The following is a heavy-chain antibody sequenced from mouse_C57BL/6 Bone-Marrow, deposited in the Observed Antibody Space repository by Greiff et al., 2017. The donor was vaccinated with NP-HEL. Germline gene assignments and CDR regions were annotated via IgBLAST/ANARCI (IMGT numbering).Heavy chain of an antibody. CDR1: GYTFTSYG. D-gene: IGHD2-5*01. Sequence: QVQLQQSGAELARPGASVKLSCKASGYTFTSYGISWVKQSTGQGLEWIGEIYPRSGNTYYNEKFKGKATLTADKSSSTAYMELRSLTSEYSAVFFCARSDYYSNPWFAYWGQGTLVTVSA. V-gene: IGHV1-81*01. CDR2: IYPRSGNT. CDR3: ARSDYYSNPWFAY. J-gene: IGHJ3*01.